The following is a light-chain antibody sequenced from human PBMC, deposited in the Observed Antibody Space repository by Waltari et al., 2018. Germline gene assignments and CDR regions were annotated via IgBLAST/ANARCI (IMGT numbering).Light chain of an antibody. CDR2: DVS. CDR3: QQYNTYCS. Sequence: DIQMIQSPSTLSASVGDRVTITCRAGQNITRWLAWYQQKPGKAPKLLVYDVSTFESGVPSRFSGRGSGTEFTLTISSLQPDDFAVYYCQQYNTYCSFGGGTKVEI. CDR1: QNITRW. V-gene: IGKV1-5*01. J-gene: IGKJ4*01.